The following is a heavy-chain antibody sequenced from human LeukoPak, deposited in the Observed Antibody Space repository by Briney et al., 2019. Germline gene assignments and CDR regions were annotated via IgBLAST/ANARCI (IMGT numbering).Heavy chain of an antibody. D-gene: IGHD5-18*01. Sequence: PEGSLRLSCTASGFTFTSFEMNWVRQAPGKGLEWISSIGPSGDIIYYTDSVKGRFTISRHNAKNSLYLQMSSLRAEDSAVYYCARREYSYYYYYYAMDVWGQGTTVTVSS. CDR3: ARREYSYYYYYYAMDV. CDR1: GFTFTSFE. CDR2: IGPSGDII. J-gene: IGHJ6*02. V-gene: IGHV3-48*03.